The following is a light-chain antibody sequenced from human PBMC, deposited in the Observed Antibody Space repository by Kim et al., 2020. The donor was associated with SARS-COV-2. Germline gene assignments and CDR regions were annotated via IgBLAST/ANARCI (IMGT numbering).Light chain of an antibody. J-gene: IGKJ1*01. CDR1: QNILYSSNNENY. CDR3: QQYYSTPRT. V-gene: IGKV4-1*01. CDR2: WAS. Sequence: ATIYCKSSQNILYSSNNENYLAWYQQKPGQPPKLLIYWASTRESGVPDRFSGSGSGTDFTLTISSLQAEDVAVYYCQQYYSTPRTFGQGTKVDIK.